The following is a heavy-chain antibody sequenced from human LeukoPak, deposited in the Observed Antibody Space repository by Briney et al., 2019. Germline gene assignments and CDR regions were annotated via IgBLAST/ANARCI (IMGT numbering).Heavy chain of an antibody. CDR3: ARPGSYSPFDY. Sequence: SQTLSLTCTVSGGSISSSSYYWGWIRQPPGKGLEWIGSIYYSGSTYYNPSLKSRVTISVDTSKNQFSLKLSSVTAADTAVYYCARPGSYSPFDYWGQGTLVTVSS. J-gene: IGHJ4*02. D-gene: IGHD1-26*01. CDR1: GGSISSSSYY. V-gene: IGHV4-39*07. CDR2: IYYSGST.